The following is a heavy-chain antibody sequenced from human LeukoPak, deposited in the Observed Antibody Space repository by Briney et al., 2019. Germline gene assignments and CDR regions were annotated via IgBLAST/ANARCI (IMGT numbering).Heavy chain of an antibody. Sequence: GESLKISCKGSGYSFTNYGISWVRQMPGKGLELMGRIDPSDSYSNYGPSFQGHVTIPADRPISTANLQWRSLKASVPPRFYCARQLDYYDKRDYWGQGTLVSVAS. D-gene: IGHD3-22*01. CDR3: ARQLDYYDKRDY. J-gene: IGHJ4*02. CDR2: IDPSDSYS. V-gene: IGHV5-10-1*01. CDR1: GYSFTNYG.